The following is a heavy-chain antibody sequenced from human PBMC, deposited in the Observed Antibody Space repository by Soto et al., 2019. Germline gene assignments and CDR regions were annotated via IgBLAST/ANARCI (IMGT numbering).Heavy chain of an antibody. CDR1: GFSLNSTGVG. D-gene: IGHD3-10*01. CDR3: AHRRLVRGSNWFDP. Sequence: QITLKESGPTLVKPTQTLTLTCTFSGFSLNSTGVGVGWIRQPPGKALEWLALISWNNNKLYSPSLRTRLSLTKDTSKNQVVLTVTNMDPEDTGTYYCAHRRLVRGSNWFDPWGQGTLVIVSS. V-gene: IGHV2-5*01. J-gene: IGHJ5*02. CDR2: ISWNNNK.